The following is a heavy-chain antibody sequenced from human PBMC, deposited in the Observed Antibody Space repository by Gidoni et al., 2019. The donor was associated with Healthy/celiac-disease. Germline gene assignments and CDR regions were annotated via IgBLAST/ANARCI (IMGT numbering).Heavy chain of an antibody. V-gene: IGHV3-23*01. D-gene: IGHD3-10*01. CDR3: AKARITMVRGVTLGY. Sequence: VQLLESGGGLVQPGGSLRLSCEASVCPFSSYAMSWVRQAPGKGLEWVSAISGSGGSTYYADSVKGRFTISRDNSKNTLYLQMNSLRAEDTAVYYCAKARITMVRGVTLGYWGQGTLVTVSS. CDR2: ISGSGGST. J-gene: IGHJ4*02. CDR1: VCPFSSYA.